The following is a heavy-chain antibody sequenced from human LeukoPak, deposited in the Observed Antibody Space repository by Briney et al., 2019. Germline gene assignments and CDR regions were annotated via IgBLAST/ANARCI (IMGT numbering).Heavy chain of an antibody. Sequence: GGSLRLSCAASGFTFNNYAMNWVRQAPGKGLEWVSVITSSGSTYADSVKGRFTISRDNSKNTPYLQMNSLRAEDTAIYYCAKDLYGDYDFDCWGRGTLVIVSS. CDR1: GFTFNNYA. D-gene: IGHD4-17*01. CDR2: ITSSGST. J-gene: IGHJ4*02. CDR3: AKDLYGDYDFDC. V-gene: IGHV3-23*01.